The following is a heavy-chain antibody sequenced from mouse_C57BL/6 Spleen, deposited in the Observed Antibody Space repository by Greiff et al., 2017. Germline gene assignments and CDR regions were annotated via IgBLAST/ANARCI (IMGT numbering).Heavy chain of an antibody. J-gene: IGHJ4*01. V-gene: IGHV1-26*01. Sequence: EVQLQQSGPELVKPGASVKISCKASGYTFTDYYMNWVKQSHGKSLEWIGDINPNNGGTSYNQKFKGKATLTVDKSSSTAYMELRSLTSEDSAVYFCARSYYGNHWDAMDYWGQGTSVTVSS. D-gene: IGHD2-1*01. CDR1: GYTFTDYY. CDR3: ARSYYGNHWDAMDY. CDR2: INPNNGGT.